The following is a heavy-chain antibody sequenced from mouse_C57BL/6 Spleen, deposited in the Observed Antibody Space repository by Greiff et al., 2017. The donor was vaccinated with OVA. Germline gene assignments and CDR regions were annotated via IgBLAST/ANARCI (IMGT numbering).Heavy chain of an antibody. Sequence: QVQLQQSGPGLVQPSQSLSITCTVSGFSLTSYGVHWVRQSPGKGLEWLGVIWSGGSTDYNAAFISRLGISKDNSKSQVFFKMNSLQADDTAIYYCARGTIFDVWGTGTTVTVSS. J-gene: IGHJ1*03. D-gene: IGHD1-1*02. CDR1: GFSLTSYG. CDR3: ARGTIFDV. V-gene: IGHV2-2*01. CDR2: IWSGGST.